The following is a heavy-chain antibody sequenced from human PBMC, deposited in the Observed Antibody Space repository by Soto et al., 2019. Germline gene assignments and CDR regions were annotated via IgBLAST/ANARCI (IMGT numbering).Heavy chain of an antibody. V-gene: IGHV3-11*06. CDR1: GFTFSDYY. D-gene: IGHD2-2*01. J-gene: IGHJ6*02. CDR3: ARVGSTSFYYYYGMDV. Sequence: QVQLMESGGGLVKPGGSLRLSCAASGFTFSDYYMSWIRQAPGKGLEWVSYISSSSSYTNYADSVKGRFTISRDNAKNSLYLQMNSLRAEDTAVYYCARVGSTSFYYYYGMDVWGQGTTVTVSS. CDR2: ISSSSSYT.